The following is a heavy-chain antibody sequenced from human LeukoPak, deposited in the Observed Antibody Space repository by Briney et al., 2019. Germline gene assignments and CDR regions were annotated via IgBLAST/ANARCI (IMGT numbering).Heavy chain of an antibody. CDR3: ARDGPPLRFLEWLQLNYYMDV. V-gene: IGHV1-69*13. Sequence: SVKVSCKASGGTFSSYAISWVRQAPGQGLEWMGGIIPIFGTANYAQKFQGRVTITADESTSTAYMELSSLRSEDTAVYYCARDGPPLRFLEWLQLNYYMDVWGKGTTVTVSS. CDR1: GGTFSSYA. CDR2: IIPIFGTA. J-gene: IGHJ6*03. D-gene: IGHD3-3*01.